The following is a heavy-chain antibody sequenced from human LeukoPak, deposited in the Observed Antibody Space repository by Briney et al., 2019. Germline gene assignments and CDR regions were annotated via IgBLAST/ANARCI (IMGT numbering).Heavy chain of an antibody. D-gene: IGHD1-26*01. CDR1: GFTFSSYG. Sequence: GGSLRLSCAAAGFTFSSYGMHWVRQTPGKGLEWVAVIWSDGSNKYYADSVKGRFTISRDNSKNTLYLQMNSLRAEDTAVYYCARGSGSFSGGFDYWGQGTLVTVSS. J-gene: IGHJ4*02. V-gene: IGHV3-33*08. CDR2: IWSDGSNK. CDR3: ARGSGSFSGGFDY.